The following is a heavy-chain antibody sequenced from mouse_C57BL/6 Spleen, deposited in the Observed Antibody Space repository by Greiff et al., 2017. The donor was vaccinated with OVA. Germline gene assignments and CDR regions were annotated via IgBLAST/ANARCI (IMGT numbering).Heavy chain of an antibody. CDR3: ARGASITTVFDY. J-gene: IGHJ2*01. Sequence: VQLQQSGAELARPGASVKLSCKASGYTFTSYGISWVKQRTGQGLEWIGEIYPRSGNTYYNEKFKGKATLTADKSSSTAYMELRSLTSEDSAVYFCARGASITTVFDYWGQGTTLTVSS. CDR2: IYPRSGNT. D-gene: IGHD1-1*01. CDR1: GYTFTSYG. V-gene: IGHV1-81*01.